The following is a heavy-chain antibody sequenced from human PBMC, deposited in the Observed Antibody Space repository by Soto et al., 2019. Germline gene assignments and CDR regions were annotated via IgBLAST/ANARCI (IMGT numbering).Heavy chain of an antibody. CDR3: ARVKVGATGRRAFDI. Sequence: SETLSLTCAVSGGSISSSNWWSWVRQPPGKGLEWIGEIYHSGSTNYNPSLKSRVTISVDKSKNQFSLKLSSVTAADTAVYYCARVKVGATGRRAFDIWGQGTMVTVSS. V-gene: IGHV4-4*02. CDR1: GGSISSSNW. D-gene: IGHD1-26*01. J-gene: IGHJ3*02. CDR2: IYHSGST.